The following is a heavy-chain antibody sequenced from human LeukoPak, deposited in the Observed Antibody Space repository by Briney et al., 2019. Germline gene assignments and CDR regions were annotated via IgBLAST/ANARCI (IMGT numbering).Heavy chain of an antibody. D-gene: IGHD3-3*01. CDR2: IYHSGST. Sequence: SETLSLTCTVSDFSISSGYYWDWIRQPPGKGLEWIGSIYHSGSTYYNPSLKSRVTISVDTSKNQFSLKLSSVTAADTAVYYCARSRPTVGGFDYWGQGTLVTVSS. J-gene: IGHJ4*02. V-gene: IGHV4-38-2*02. CDR1: DFSISSGYY. CDR3: ARSRPTVGGFDY.